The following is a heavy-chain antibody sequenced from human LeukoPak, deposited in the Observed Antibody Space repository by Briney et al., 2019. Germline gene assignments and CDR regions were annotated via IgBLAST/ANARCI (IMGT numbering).Heavy chain of an antibody. CDR2: LSTDSTRE. CDR3: ARGERRGPLDY. J-gene: IGHJ4*02. CDR1: GFTFKNHW. D-gene: IGHD1-1*01. Sequence: PGGSLRLSCAASGFTFKNHWMHWVRQTPGKGLVWVSRLSTDSTRENYADSVKSRFTVSRDNAKNTLYLQLNRLRVDDTAVYFCARGERRGPLDYWGQGTLVTVSS. V-gene: IGHV3-74*01.